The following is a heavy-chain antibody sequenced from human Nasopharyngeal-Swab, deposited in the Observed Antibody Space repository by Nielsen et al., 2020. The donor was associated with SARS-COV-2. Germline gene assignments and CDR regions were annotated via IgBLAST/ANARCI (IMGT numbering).Heavy chain of an antibody. CDR1: GFTFSSYD. V-gene: IGHV3-30*18. CDR3: AKGGGTTGTVGLDI. J-gene: IGHJ3*02. Sequence: GESLKISCAASGFTFSSYDMHWVRQAPGKGLEWVAVISYDGSNKYYADSVKGRFTISRDNSKNTLYLQMNSLRAGDTAVYYCAKGGGTTGTVGLDIWGQGTMVTVSS. D-gene: IGHD1-1*01. CDR2: ISYDGSNK.